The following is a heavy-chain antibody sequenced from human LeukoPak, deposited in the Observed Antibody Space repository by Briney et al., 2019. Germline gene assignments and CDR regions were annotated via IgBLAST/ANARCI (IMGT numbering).Heavy chain of an antibody. CDR3: ARDRSSSHVFSAFDI. Sequence: PGGTLRLSCAASGFTFSSYAMHWVRQAPGKGLEWVAVISYDGSNKYYADSVKGRFTISRDNSKNTLCLQMNSLRAEDTAVYYCARDRSSSHVFSAFDIWGQGTMVTVSS. CDR1: GFTFSSYA. CDR2: ISYDGSNK. V-gene: IGHV3-30*04. J-gene: IGHJ3*02. D-gene: IGHD6-13*01.